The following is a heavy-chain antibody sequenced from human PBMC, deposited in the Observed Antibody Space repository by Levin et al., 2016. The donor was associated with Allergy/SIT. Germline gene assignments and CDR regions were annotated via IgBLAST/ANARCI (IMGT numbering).Heavy chain of an antibody. V-gene: IGHV1-69*01. CDR2: IIPIFGTA. J-gene: IGHJ5*02. CDR3: ARDIMITFGGVTPLGGWFDP. Sequence: WVRQAPGQGLEWMGGIIPIFGTANYAQKFQGRVTITADESTSTAYMELSSLRSEDTAVYYCARDIMITFGGVTPLGGWFDPWGQGTLVTVSS. D-gene: IGHD3-16*01.